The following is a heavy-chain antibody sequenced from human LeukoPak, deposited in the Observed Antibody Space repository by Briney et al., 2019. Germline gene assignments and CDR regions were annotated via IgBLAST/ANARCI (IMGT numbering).Heavy chain of an antibody. CDR2: FDPEDGET. CDR3: ATDLSSNYYGSGSLSGDY. Sequence: ASVKVSCKVSGCTLTELSMHWVRQAPGKGLEWMGGFDPEDGETIYAQKFQGRVTMTEDTSTDTAYMELSSLRSEDTAVYYCATDLSSNYYGSGSLSGDYWGQGTLVTVSS. CDR1: GCTLTELS. J-gene: IGHJ4*02. V-gene: IGHV1-24*01. D-gene: IGHD3-10*01.